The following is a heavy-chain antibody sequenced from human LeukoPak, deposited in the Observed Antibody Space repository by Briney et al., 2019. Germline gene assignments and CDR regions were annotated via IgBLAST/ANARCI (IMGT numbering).Heavy chain of an antibody. CDR1: GYTFTGYY. V-gene: IGHV1-3*01. CDR3: AGGYSYGSPFDY. J-gene: IGHJ4*02. Sequence: ASVKVSCKASGYTFTGYYMHWVRQAPGQRLEWMGWINAGNGNTKYSQKFQGRVTITRDTSASTAYMELSSLRSEDTAVYYCAGGYSYGSPFDYWGQGTLVTVSS. CDR2: INAGNGNT. D-gene: IGHD5-18*01.